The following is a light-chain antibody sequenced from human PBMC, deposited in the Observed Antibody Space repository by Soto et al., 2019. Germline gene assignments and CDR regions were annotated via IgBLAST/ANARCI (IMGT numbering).Light chain of an antibody. CDR1: QSISSW. J-gene: IGKJ1*01. V-gene: IGKV1-5*03. CDR3: QQYNSYSTWT. Sequence: DIQMTQSPSTLSASVGDRVTITCRASQSISSWLAWYQQKPGKAPKVLIYKASSLESGVPSRFSGSGSGTEFTLTISSLQPDDFATYYCQQYNSYSTWTFGQGTKVEIK. CDR2: KAS.